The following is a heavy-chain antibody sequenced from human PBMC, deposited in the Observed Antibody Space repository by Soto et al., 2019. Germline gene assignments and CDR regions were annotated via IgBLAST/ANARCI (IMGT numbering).Heavy chain of an antibody. V-gene: IGHV4-34*01. CDR3: ARAGRLTRSWFDP. CDR1: GGSFRNYD. J-gene: IGHJ5*02. D-gene: IGHD3-9*01. Sequence: SETLSLTCAVYGGSFRNYDWIWVRQPPGKGLEWIGEVNHSGEATCNPSPQSRVSITLDTSNDHFSIKMTSVTAPGKAIYFCARAGRLTRSWFDPRGQGRQVAVSS. CDR2: VNHSGEA.